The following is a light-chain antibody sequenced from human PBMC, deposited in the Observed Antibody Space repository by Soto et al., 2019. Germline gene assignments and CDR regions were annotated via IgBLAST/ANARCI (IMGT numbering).Light chain of an antibody. J-gene: IGLJ1*01. CDR3: SSYTSISTYV. Sequence: QSVLTQPASVSGSPGQSITISCAGTSSDVGGFNYVSWYQQHPGKAPKLMIYEVSNRPSGVSNRFSGSKSGNTASLTISGLQVEDESDYYCSSYTSISTYVFGTGTKVTVL. CDR1: SSDVGGFNY. CDR2: EVS. V-gene: IGLV2-14*01.